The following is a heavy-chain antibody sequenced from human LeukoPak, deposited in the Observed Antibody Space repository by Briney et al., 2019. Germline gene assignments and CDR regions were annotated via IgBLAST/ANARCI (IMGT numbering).Heavy chain of an antibody. CDR2: IIPIFGTA. J-gene: IGHJ3*02. V-gene: IGHV1-69*13. Sequence: ASVKVSCKASGGTFSSYAISWVRQAPGQGLEWMGGIIPIFGTANYAQKFQGRVTITADESTSTAYMELSSLRSEDTALYYCAKDIRPLSGDAFDIWGQGTMVTVSS. CDR3: AKDIRPLSGDAFDI. D-gene: IGHD1-14*01. CDR1: GGTFSSYA.